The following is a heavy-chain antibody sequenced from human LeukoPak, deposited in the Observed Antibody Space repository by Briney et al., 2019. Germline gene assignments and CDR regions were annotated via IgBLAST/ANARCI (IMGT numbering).Heavy chain of an antibody. V-gene: IGHV5-51*01. D-gene: IGHD6-13*01. CDR3: ARQGYSSSRDY. CDR1: GYSFTRYW. CDR2: IYPGDSDT. Sequence: GESLKISCQGSGYSFTRYWIGWVRQMPGKGLEWMGIIYPGDSDTKYSPPFQGQVTISADKSITTAYLQWSSLKASDTAMYYCARQGYSSSRDYWGQGTLVTVSS. J-gene: IGHJ4*02.